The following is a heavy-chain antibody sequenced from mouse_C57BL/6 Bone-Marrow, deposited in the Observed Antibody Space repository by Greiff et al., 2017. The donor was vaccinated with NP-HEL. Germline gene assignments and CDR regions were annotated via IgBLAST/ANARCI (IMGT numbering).Heavy chain of an antibody. Sequence: QVQLQQPGAELVKPGASVKLSCKASGYTFTSYWMHWVKQRPGQGLEWIGMIHPNSGSTNYNEKFKSKATLTVDKSSSPAYMQLSSLTSEDSAVYYCARRGVWLRRDWYFDVWGTGTTVTVSS. CDR2: IHPNSGST. V-gene: IGHV1-64*01. D-gene: IGHD2-2*01. J-gene: IGHJ1*03. CDR3: ARRGVWLRRDWYFDV. CDR1: GYTFTSYW.